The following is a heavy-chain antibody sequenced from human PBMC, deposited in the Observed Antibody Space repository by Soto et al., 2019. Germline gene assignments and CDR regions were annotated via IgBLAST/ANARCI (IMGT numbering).Heavy chain of an antibody. V-gene: IGHV1-18*01. CDR2: ISAYNCNT. CDR3: ARGGMARRGYWGDY. CDR1: GYTFTNYG. J-gene: IGHJ4*02. D-gene: IGHD3-22*01. Sequence: QVQLVQSGAEVKKPGASVKVSCKASGYTFTNYGISWVRQAPGQGLEWMGWISAYNCNTKYAQKLQSRGTTTTDPSTSTTYMNLRSLRSDDTAVYYCARGGMARRGYWGDYWGQGTLVTVSS.